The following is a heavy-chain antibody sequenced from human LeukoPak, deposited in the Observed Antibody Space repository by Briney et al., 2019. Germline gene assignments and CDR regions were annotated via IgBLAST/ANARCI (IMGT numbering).Heavy chain of an antibody. D-gene: IGHD1-7*01. V-gene: IGHV5-51*01. J-gene: IGHJ6*02. CDR3: ARGAAGTTPDYYYFGLDV. Sequence: YWIGWVRQTPGKGLEWMGIIYPGDSDTRYSPSFQGQVTISADKSINTAHLQWSSLKASDTAMYYCARGAAGTTPDYYYFGLDVWGQGTTVRVSS. CDR2: IYPGDSDT. CDR1: YW.